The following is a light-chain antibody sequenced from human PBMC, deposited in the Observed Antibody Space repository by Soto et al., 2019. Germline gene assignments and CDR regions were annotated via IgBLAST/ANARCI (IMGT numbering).Light chain of an antibody. J-gene: IGLJ7*01. CDR2: DVS. CDR1: SSDVGGYNY. CDR3: SSYTRSSTAV. Sequence: QSALTQPASVSGSPGQSSTISCTGTSSDVGGYNYVSWYQQHPGKAPKLMIYDVSNRPSGVSNRFSGSKSGNTASLTISGLQAEDEADYYCSSYTRSSTAVFGGGTQLTVL. V-gene: IGLV2-14*01.